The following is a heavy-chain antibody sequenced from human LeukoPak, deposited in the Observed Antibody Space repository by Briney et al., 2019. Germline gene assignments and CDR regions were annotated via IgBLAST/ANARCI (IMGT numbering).Heavy chain of an antibody. Sequence: GGSLRLSCAAPGFTFSSHGMHWVRQAPGRGLEWVAIIWYDGSNKYYADSVKGRFTISRDNSKNMLYVEMNSLRAEDTAVYYCVRWGSGKVMDVWGQGTTVTVS. CDR2: IWYDGSNK. D-gene: IGHD7-27*01. V-gene: IGHV3-33*01. CDR3: VRWGSGKVMDV. J-gene: IGHJ6*02. CDR1: GFTFSSHG.